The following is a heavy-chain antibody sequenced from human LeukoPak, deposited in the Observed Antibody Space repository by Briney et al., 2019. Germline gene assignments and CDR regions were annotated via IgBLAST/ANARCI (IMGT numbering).Heavy chain of an antibody. V-gene: IGHV3-30*03. CDR1: GFTFSSYG. CDR2: ISYDGSNK. D-gene: IGHD1-26*01. J-gene: IGHJ3*02. CDR3: AGDPTSSWETAFDI. Sequence: GGSLRLSCAASGFTFSSYGMHWVRQASGKGLEWVAVISYDGSNKYYADSVKGRFTISRDNSKNTLYLQMNSLRAEDTAVYYCAGDPTSSWETAFDIWGQGTMVTVSS.